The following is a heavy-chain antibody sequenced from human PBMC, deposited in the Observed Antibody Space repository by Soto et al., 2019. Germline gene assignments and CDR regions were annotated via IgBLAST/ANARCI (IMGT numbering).Heavy chain of an antibody. CDR2: IYYSGST. CDR1: GGSIRSTTYY. J-gene: IGHJ1*01. CDR3: ATHNWNLAP. V-gene: IGHV4-39*01. Sequence: QLQLQESGPGLVKPSETLSLTCTVSGGSIRSTTYYWGWIRQPPGKGLEWIGSIYYSGSTYYNPSLKGRVPISVDMSKNQFSLKLSSVTAADTAVYYCATHNWNLAPWGQGTLVTVSS. D-gene: IGHD1-7*01.